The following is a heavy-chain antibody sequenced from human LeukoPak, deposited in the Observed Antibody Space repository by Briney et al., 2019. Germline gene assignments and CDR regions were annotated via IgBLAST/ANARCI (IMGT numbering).Heavy chain of an antibody. D-gene: IGHD2-2*01. CDR1: GGSISSDSYY. Sequence: SETLSLTCTVSGGSISSDSYYWAWIRQPPGKGLEWIASIYYSGSTYYNPSLKSRVTISVDTSKNQFSLKLTSVTAADTAVYYCASRDCSSTSCHEGYNWFDPWGQGILVSVSS. CDR2: IYYSGST. J-gene: IGHJ5*02. V-gene: IGHV4-39*07. CDR3: ASRDCSSTSCHEGYNWFDP.